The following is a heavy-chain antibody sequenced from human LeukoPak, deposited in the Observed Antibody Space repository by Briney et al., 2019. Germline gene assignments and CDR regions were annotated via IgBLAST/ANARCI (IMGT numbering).Heavy chain of an antibody. CDR1: GGSISSYY. D-gene: IGHD5-18*01. V-gene: IGHV4-59*12. Sequence: PSETLSLTCTVSGGSISSYYWSWIRQPPGKGLEWIGYIYYSGSTNYNPSLKSRVTISVGTSKNQFSLKLSSVTAADTAVYYCAREGYSYGIDYWGQGTLVTVSS. J-gene: IGHJ4*02. CDR2: IYYSGST. CDR3: AREGYSYGIDY.